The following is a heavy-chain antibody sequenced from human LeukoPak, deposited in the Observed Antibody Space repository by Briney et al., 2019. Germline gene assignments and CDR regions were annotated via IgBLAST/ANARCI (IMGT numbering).Heavy chain of an antibody. J-gene: IGHJ4*02. V-gene: IGHV1-8*01. CDR1: GYTFSTYV. CDR2: MNPNSGNT. CDR3: ARAIRNQLLSDH. D-gene: IGHD2-2*01. Sequence: ASVKVSCKASGYTFSTYVIWVRQATGQGLEWMGWMNPNSGNTGYALKFRGRVTMTGDTSISTAYMELSSLISEDTAVYYCARAIRNQLLSDHWGPGTLVTVSS.